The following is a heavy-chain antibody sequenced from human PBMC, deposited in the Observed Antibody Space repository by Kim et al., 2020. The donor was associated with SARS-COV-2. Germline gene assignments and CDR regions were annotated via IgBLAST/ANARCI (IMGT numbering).Heavy chain of an antibody. J-gene: IGHJ6*02. CDR3: ARGRGVVVPAAFHYYGMDV. CDR2: IIPIFGTA. CDR1: GGTFSSYA. D-gene: IGHD2-2*01. Sequence: SVKVSCKASGGTFSSYAISWVRQAPGQGLEWMGGIIPIFGTANYAQKFQGRVTITADESTSTAYMELSSLRSEDTAVYYCARGRGVVVPAAFHYYGMDVWGQGTTVTVSS. V-gene: IGHV1-69*13.